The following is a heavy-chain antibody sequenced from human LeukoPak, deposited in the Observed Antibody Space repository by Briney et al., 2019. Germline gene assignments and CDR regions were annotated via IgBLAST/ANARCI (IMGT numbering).Heavy chain of an antibody. CDR3: ASSIFGVVNFDY. D-gene: IGHD3-3*01. V-gene: IGHV4-30-4*08. CDR2: IYYSGST. J-gene: IGHJ4*02. Sequence: SETLSLTCTVSGGSISSGDYYWSWIRQPPGKGLEWIGYIYYSGSTYYNPSLKSRVTISVDTSKNQFSLKLSSVTAADTAVYYCASSIFGVVNFDYWGQGTLVTVSS. CDR1: GGSISSGDYY.